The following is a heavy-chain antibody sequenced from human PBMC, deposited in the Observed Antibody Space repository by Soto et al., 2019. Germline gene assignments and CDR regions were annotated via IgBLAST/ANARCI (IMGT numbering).Heavy chain of an antibody. V-gene: IGHV4-31*03. CDR1: GGSISSGGYY. D-gene: IGHD6-13*01. CDR3: ARDSRIAAAGKVYYGMDV. J-gene: IGHJ6*02. Sequence: PSETLSLTCTVSGGSISSGGYYWSWIRQHPGKGLEWIGYIYYSGSTYYNPSLKSRVTISVDTSKNQFSLKLSSVTAADTAVYYCARDSRIAAAGKVYYGMDVWGQGTTVTVS. CDR2: IYYSGST.